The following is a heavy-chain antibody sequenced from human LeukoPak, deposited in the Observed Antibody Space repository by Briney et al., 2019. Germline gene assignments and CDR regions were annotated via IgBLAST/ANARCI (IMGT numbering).Heavy chain of an antibody. Sequence: PSETLSLTCTVSGGSISSYYWSWIRQPPGKGLEWIGYIYCSGSTNYNPSLKSRVTISVDTSKNQFSLKLSSVTAADTAVYYCARGYYDSSGYYLYFDYWGQGTLVTVSS. CDR2: IYCSGST. CDR1: GGSISSYY. CDR3: ARGYYDSSGYYLYFDY. V-gene: IGHV4-59*01. J-gene: IGHJ4*02. D-gene: IGHD3-22*01.